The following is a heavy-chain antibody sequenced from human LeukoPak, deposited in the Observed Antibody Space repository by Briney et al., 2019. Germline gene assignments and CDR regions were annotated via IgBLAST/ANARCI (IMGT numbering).Heavy chain of an antibody. Sequence: SETLSLTCTVSGGSISSGSYYWSWIRQPAGKGLEWIGRIYTSGSTNYNPPLKSRVTISVDTSKNQFSLKLSSVTAADTAVYYCASTKVTGYSSSWSYYYYMDVWGKGTTVTVSS. J-gene: IGHJ6*03. CDR2: IYTSGST. V-gene: IGHV4-61*02. D-gene: IGHD6-13*01. CDR1: GGSISSGSYY. CDR3: ASTKVTGYSSSWSYYYYMDV.